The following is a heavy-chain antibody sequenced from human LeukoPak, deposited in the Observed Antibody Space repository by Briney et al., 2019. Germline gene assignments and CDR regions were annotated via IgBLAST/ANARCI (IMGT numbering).Heavy chain of an antibody. V-gene: IGHV3-21*01. Sequence: GGSLRLSCAASGFTFSSYSMNWVRQAPGKGLEWVSSISSSSSYIYYADSVKGRFTISRDNAKNSLYLQMNSLRAEDTAVYYCARPSLTMVRGAPIDYWGQGTLVTVSS. CDR3: ARPSLTMVRGAPIDY. CDR2: ISSSSSYI. J-gene: IGHJ4*02. CDR1: GFTFSSYS. D-gene: IGHD3-10*01.